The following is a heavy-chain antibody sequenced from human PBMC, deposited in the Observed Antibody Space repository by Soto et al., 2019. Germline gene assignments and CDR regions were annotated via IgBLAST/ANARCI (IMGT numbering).Heavy chain of an antibody. CDR3: TTERCTGTNCYVKNAFDS. V-gene: IGHV3-15*01. CDR1: GFTFNDAW. D-gene: IGHD2-2*01. J-gene: IGHJ3*02. Sequence: PGGSLRLSCAASGFTFNDAWMTWVCQAPGKGLEWVGRIKTKTDGGTTDYAAPVKGRFTISRDDSKNTVYLQMNSLKIEDTGVYYCTTERCTGTNCYVKNAFDSWGQGTMVTVSS. CDR2: IKTKTDGGTT.